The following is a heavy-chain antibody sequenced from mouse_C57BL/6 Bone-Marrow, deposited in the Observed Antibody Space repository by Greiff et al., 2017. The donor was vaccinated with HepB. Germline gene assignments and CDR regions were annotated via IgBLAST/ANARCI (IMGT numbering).Heavy chain of an antibody. CDR1: GFSLTSYG. CDR3: ARHGGTAQAPWFAY. V-gene: IGHV2-6-1*01. D-gene: IGHD3-2*02. Sequence: QVQLKESGPGLVAPSQSLSITCTVSGFSLTSYGVHWVRQPPGKGLEWLVVIWSDGSTTYNSALKSRLSISKDNSKSQVFLKMNSLQTDDTAMYYCARHGGTAQAPWFAYWGQGTLVTVSA. CDR2: IWSDGST. J-gene: IGHJ3*01.